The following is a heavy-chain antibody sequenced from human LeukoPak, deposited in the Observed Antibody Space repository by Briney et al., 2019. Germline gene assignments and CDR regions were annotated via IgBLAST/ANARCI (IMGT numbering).Heavy chain of an antibody. D-gene: IGHD6-6*01. V-gene: IGHV4-61*01. CDR2: IYYSGST. CDR1: GGSVSSGSYY. J-gene: IGHJ5*01. Sequence: SETLSLTCTVSGGSVSSGSYYWSWIRQPPGKGLEWIGYIYYSGSTNYNPSLKSRVTISVDTSKNQFSPKLSSVTAADTAVYYWARDSARQWFEPWGQGTLVTGSS. CDR3: ARDSARQWFEP.